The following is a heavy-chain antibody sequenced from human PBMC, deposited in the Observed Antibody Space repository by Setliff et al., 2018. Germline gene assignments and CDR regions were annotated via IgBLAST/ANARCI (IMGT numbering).Heavy chain of an antibody. J-gene: IGHJ4*01. CDR1: GSTFTGYY. V-gene: IGHV1-2*02. CDR3: ATKDYDPRGYYRPFGF. CDR2: INPNSGGT. Sequence: GASVKVSCKASGSTFTGYYMHWVRQAPGQGREWMGWINPNSGGTNYAQKFLGRVTITEDTSTDTAYMELSSLRSEDTAVYYCATKDYDPRGYYRPFGFWGQGTLVTVS. D-gene: IGHD3-22*01.